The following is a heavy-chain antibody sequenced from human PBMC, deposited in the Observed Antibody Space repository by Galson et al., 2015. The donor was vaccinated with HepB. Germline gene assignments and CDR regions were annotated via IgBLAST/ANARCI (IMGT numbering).Heavy chain of an antibody. D-gene: IGHD3-3*01. CDR2: ISYDGSNK. Sequence: SLRLSCAASGFTFSSYGMHWVRQAPGKGLEWVAVISYDGSNKYYADSVKGRFTISRDNSKNTLYLQMNSLRAEDTAVYYCAKGKPVWSGYYFDYWGQGTLVTVSS. CDR1: GFTFSSYG. CDR3: AKGKPVWSGYYFDY. V-gene: IGHV3-30*18. J-gene: IGHJ4*02.